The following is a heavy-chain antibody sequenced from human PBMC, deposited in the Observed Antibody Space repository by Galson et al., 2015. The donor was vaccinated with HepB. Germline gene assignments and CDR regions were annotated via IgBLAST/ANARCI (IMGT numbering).Heavy chain of an antibody. D-gene: IGHD5-12*01. CDR2: TYYRSKWYN. CDR3: ARTWGHGYSGLFDY. Sequence: CAISGDSVSSNSAAWNWIRQSPSRGLEWLGRTYYRSKWYNDYAVSVKSRITINPDTSKNQFSLQLNSVTPEDTAVYYCARTWGHGYSGLFDYWGQGTLVTVSS. V-gene: IGHV6-1*01. J-gene: IGHJ4*02. CDR1: GDSVSSNSAA.